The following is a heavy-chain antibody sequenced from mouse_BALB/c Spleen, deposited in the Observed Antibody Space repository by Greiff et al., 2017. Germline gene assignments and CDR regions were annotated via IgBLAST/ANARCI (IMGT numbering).Heavy chain of an antibody. J-gene: IGHJ4*01. CDR3: ARDGNYPYYYAMDY. D-gene: IGHD2-1*01. V-gene: IGHV14-3*02. CDR1: GFNIKDTY. Sequence: EVQLVESGAELVKPGASVKLSCTASGFNIKDTYMHWVKQRPEQGLEWIGRIDPANGNTKYDPKFQGKATISADTSSNTAYLQLSSLTSEDTAVYYCARDGNYPYYYAMDYWGQGTSVTVSS. CDR2: IDPANGNT.